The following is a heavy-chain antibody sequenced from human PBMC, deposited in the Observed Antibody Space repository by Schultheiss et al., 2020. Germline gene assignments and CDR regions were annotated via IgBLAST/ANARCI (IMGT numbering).Heavy chain of an antibody. Sequence: SETLSLTCTVSGGSISSSSYYWGWIRQPPGKGLEWIGYIYYSGSTYYNPSLKSRVTISIDTSKNQFSLKLSSVTAEDTAVYYCASGAQGFGELLYMDYWGQGTLVTVSS. V-gene: IGHV4-39*07. CDR1: GGSISSSSYY. J-gene: IGHJ4*02. CDR3: ASGAQGFGELLYMDY. D-gene: IGHD3-10*01. CDR2: IYYSGST.